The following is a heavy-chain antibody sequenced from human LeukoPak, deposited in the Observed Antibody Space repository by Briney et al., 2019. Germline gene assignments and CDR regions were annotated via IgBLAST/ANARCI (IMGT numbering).Heavy chain of an antibody. CDR1: GYTFTSYG. D-gene: IGHD6-13*01. CDR3: ARLRYSSSWYYGETQFDP. J-gene: IGHJ5*02. CDR2: ISAYNGNT. Sequence: ASVKVSCKASGYTFTSYGISWVRQAPGQGLEWMGWISAYNGNTNYAQKLQGRVTMTTDTSTSTAYMELRSLRSDDTAVYYCARLRYSSSWYYGETQFDPWGQGTLVTVSS. V-gene: IGHV1-18*01.